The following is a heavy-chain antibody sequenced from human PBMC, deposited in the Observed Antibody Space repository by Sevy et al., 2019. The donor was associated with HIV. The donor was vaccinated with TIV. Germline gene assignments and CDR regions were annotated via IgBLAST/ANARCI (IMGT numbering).Heavy chain of an antibody. Sequence: ASVKVSCKASGGTFSSFAISWVRQAPGQGLEWMGGIIPIFGTANYAQKFQGRVTITADESTSTAYMGLSSLGSEDTAVYYCASEGIAARYGMDVWGQGTTVTVSS. D-gene: IGHD6-13*01. J-gene: IGHJ6*02. V-gene: IGHV1-69*13. CDR2: IIPIFGTA. CDR3: ASEGIAARYGMDV. CDR1: GGTFSSFA.